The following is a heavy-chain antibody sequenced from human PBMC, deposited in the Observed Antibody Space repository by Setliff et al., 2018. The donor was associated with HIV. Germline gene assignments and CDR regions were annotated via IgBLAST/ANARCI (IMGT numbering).Heavy chain of an antibody. CDR2: IKEDGSET. J-gene: IGHJ6*02. CDR1: GFTFSSSW. V-gene: IGHV3-7*01. CDR3: ARSPQVTIFGIKIKPPGGPDL. Sequence: PGGSLRLSCAASGFTFSSSWMSWVRQAPGKGLEWVANIKEDGSETSYADSVKGRFTIFRDNARNSLYLQMTSLRAEDSGVYYCARSPQVTIFGIKIKPPGGPDLWGQGTTVTVSS. D-gene: IGHD3-3*01.